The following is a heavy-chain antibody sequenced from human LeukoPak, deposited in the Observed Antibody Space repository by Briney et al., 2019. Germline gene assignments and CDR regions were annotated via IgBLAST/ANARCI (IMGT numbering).Heavy chain of an antibody. V-gene: IGHV4-4*07. CDR1: GGSISSYY. CDR2: IYTSGST. Sequence: PSETLSLTCTVSGGSISSYYWSWIRQPAGKGLEWIGRIYTSGSTNYNPSLKSRVTMSVGTSKNQFSLKLSSVTAADTAVYYCAVPAAIAGIYYYSMDVWGQGTTVTVSS. J-gene: IGHJ6*02. CDR3: AVPAAIAGIYYYSMDV. D-gene: IGHD2-2*02.